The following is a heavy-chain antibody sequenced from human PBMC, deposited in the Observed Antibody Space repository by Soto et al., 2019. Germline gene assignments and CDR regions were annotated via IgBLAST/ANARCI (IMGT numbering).Heavy chain of an antibody. CDR2: ISYDGSNK. Sequence: SLRLSCAASGFTFSSYAMHWARQAPGKGLEWVAVISYDGSNKYYADSVKGRFTISRDNSKNTLYLQMNSLRAEDTAVYYCARGAATAGYDAFDIWGQGTMVTVSS. D-gene: IGHD6-25*01. CDR1: GFTFSSYA. V-gene: IGHV3-30-3*01. CDR3: ARGAATAGYDAFDI. J-gene: IGHJ3*02.